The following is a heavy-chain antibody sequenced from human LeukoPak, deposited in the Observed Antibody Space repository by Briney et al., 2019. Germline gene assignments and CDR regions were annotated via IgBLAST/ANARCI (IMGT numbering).Heavy chain of an antibody. J-gene: IGHJ5*02. Sequence: SETLSLTCTVSGGSISSSSYYWGWIRQPPGKGLEWIGSTYYSGNTYYNPSLKSRVTISVDTSKNQFSLKLSSVTAADTAVYYCARPDKYDFWFDPWGQGTLVTVSS. CDR1: GGSISSSSYY. D-gene: IGHD3-3*01. CDR2: TYYSGNT. V-gene: IGHV4-39*01. CDR3: ARPDKYDFWFDP.